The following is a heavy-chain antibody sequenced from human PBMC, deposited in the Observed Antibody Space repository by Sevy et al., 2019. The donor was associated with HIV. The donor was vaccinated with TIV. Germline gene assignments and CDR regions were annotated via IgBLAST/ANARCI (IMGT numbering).Heavy chain of an antibody. V-gene: IGHV1-18*01. CDR3: ARTSSYGSGNYFDY. Sequence: ASVKVSCKASGYTFTIYGISWVRQAPEQGLEWMGWISAYSGNPNDAQNLQGRVTMTKDTSTTTSYMELRSLRFDDTAVYYCARTSSYGSGNYFDYWGQGTLVTVSS. D-gene: IGHD3-10*01. CDR2: ISAYSGNP. J-gene: IGHJ4*02. CDR1: GYTFTIYG.